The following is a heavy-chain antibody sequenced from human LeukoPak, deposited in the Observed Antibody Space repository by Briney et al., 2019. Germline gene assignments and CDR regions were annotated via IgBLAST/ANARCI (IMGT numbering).Heavy chain of an antibody. Sequence: PSETLSLTCTVSGGSISSYYWSWIRRPPGKGLEWIGYIYYSGSTNYNPSLKSRVTISVDTSKNQFSLKLSSVTAADTAVYYCARVGFYYGSGAPTGHFDYWGQGTLVTVSS. CDR3: ARVGFYYGSGAPTGHFDY. CDR1: GGSISSYY. V-gene: IGHV4-59*01. D-gene: IGHD3-10*01. CDR2: IYYSGST. J-gene: IGHJ4*02.